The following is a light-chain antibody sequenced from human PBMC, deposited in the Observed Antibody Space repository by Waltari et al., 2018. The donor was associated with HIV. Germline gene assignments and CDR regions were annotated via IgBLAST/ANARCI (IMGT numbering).Light chain of an antibody. V-gene: IGLV2-23*02. J-gene: IGLJ2*01. CDR3: CSYAGSSTLI. CDR2: EVT. CDR1: NCAVGSYNL. Sequence: SALTQPASVSASPGQSITLPCHGTNCAVGSYNLVSWYQQHPGKAPKHIIYEVTQRPSGVSNRFSGSKSGNTASLTISGLQAEDEADYYCCSYAGSSTLIFGGGTKLTVL.